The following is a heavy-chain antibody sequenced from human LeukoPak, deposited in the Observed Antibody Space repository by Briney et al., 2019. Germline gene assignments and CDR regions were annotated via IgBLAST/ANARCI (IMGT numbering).Heavy chain of an antibody. CDR2: ITWNSGNT. CDR3: ARDCSGGSCYKGYDY. D-gene: IGHD2-15*01. Sequence: GRSLRLSCAASGFTFSDSGMHWVRQAPGKGLEWVSGITWNSGNTEYADSVKGRFTISRDNSRNSLYLQMNSLRAEDTAVYYCARDCSGGSCYKGYDYWGQGTLVTVSS. V-gene: IGHV3-9*01. J-gene: IGHJ4*02. CDR1: GFTFSDSG.